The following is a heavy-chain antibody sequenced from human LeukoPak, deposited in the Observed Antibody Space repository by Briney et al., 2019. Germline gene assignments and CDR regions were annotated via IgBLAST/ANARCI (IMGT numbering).Heavy chain of an antibody. CDR1: GFTFDDYA. J-gene: IGHJ4*02. CDR2: ISWNSGSI. V-gene: IGHV3-9*01. D-gene: IGHD3-10*02. CDR3: AKAFSLWSTPKFGYFDY. Sequence: GGSLRLSCAASGFTFDDYAMHWVRQAPGKGLEWVSGISWNSGSIGYADSVKGRFTISRDNAKNSLHLQMNSLRAEDTALYYCAKAFSLWSTPKFGYFDYWGQGTLVTVSS.